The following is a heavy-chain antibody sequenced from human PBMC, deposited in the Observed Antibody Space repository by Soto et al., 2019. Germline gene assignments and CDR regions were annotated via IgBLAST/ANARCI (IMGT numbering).Heavy chain of an antibody. Sequence: GGSLRLSCAASGFTFSSYGMHWVRQAPGKGLEWVAVISYDGSNKYYADSVKGRFTISRDNSKNTLYLQMNSLRAEDTAVYYCAKDSSRWPDAGYYYYGMDVWGQGTTVTVS. CDR3: AKDSSRWPDAGYYYYGMDV. CDR1: GFTFSSYG. V-gene: IGHV3-30*18. D-gene: IGHD6-13*01. J-gene: IGHJ6*02. CDR2: ISYDGSNK.